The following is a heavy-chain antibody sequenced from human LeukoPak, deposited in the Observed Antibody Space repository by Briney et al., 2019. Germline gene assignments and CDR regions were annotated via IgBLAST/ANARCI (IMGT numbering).Heavy chain of an antibody. CDR2: IGYDGSIK. D-gene: IGHD5-12*01. V-gene: IGHV3-30*03. CDR3: ARDDSGYDVES. J-gene: IGHJ4*02. CDR1: GFTFSAYG. Sequence: QPGGSLRLSCAASGFTFSAYGMHCVRQAPGKGLEWVAVIGYDGSIKYYADSVKGRFTISRDNSKNTLFLQLNSLRGEDTAVYYCARDDSGYDVESWGQGTLVTVSS.